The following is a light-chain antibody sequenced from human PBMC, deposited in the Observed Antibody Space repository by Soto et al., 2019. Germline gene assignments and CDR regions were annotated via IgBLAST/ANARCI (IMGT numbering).Light chain of an antibody. V-gene: IGKV2-28*01. CDR1: QSLLQSNGNNH. CDR2: LAS. CDR3: LQPAQCPLT. J-gene: IGKJ5*01. Sequence: DIVLTQSPLSLPVTPGEPASISCRSSQSLLQSNGNNHVDWYLQRPGQSPQLLLYLASSRASGVPDRFSRSGSGTEFSLEISRVEAEDVGVYYCLQPAQCPLTFGQGTRLEIK.